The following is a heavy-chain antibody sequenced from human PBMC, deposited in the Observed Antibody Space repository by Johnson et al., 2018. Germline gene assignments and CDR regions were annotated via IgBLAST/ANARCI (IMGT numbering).Heavy chain of an antibody. D-gene: IGHD2-2*01. V-gene: IGHV3-23*01. CDR1: GFTFRSYA. J-gene: IGHJ3*02. CDR2: ISGSGGSP. CDR3: AKVLGRDDPRGGCSSTSCRLYAFDI. Sequence: VQLQESGGGLVQPGGSLRLSCAASGFTFRSYAMSWVRQSPGKGLEWVSAISGSGGSPYSAASVKGRFTISRDHSKNPLYLQRDSLRAEDTAVYYCAKVLGRDDPRGGCSSTSCRLYAFDIWGQGTMVTVSS.